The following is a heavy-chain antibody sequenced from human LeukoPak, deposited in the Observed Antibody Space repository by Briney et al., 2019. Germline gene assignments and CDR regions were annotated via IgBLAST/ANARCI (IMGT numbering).Heavy chain of an antibody. CDR2: IYYSGST. V-gene: IGHV4-59*08. Sequence: PSETLSLTCTVSGGSVISYYWSWIRQPPGKGLEWIGYIYYSGSTNYNPSLKSRVTISVDTSKNQFSLKLSSVTAADTAVYYCARTSISGVLWFGELSSYYMDVWGKGTTVTVSS. D-gene: IGHD3-10*01. CDR3: ARTSISGVLWFGELSSYYMDV. J-gene: IGHJ6*03. CDR1: GGSVISYY.